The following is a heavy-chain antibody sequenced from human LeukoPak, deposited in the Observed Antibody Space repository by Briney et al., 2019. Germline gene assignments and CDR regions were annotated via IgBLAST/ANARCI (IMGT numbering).Heavy chain of an antibody. D-gene: IGHD6-19*01. Sequence: LGGSLRLSCAASGFTFSSYSMNWVRQAPGKGLEWVSCISSSSTTIYHAASVKGRFTISRDNAKNSLYLQMNSLRDEDTAMYYCATYAVAGTEYWGQGTLLTVSS. V-gene: IGHV3-48*02. CDR3: ATYAVAGTEY. CDR1: GFTFSSYS. CDR2: ISSSSTTI. J-gene: IGHJ4*02.